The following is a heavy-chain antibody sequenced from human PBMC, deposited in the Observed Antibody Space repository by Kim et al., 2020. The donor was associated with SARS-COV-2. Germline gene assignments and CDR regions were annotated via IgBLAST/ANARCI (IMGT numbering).Heavy chain of an antibody. CDR1: GGSFSGYY. V-gene: IGHV4-34*01. CDR3: ARGYSSGWSAEYFQH. D-gene: IGHD6-19*01. J-gene: IGHJ1*01. CDR2: INHSGST. Sequence: SETLSLTCAVYGGSFSGYYWSWIRQPPGKGLEWIGEINHSGSTNYNPSLKSRVTISVDTSKNQFSLKLSSVTAADTAVYYCARGYSSGWSAEYFQHWGQGTLVTVSS.